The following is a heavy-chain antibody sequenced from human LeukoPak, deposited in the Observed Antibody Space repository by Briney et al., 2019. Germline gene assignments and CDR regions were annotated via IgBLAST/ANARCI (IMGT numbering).Heavy chain of an antibody. CDR2: INQDGSGK. Sequence: GGSLRLSSEASGFTFSTYWMTWVRQPPGKGLEWVASINQDGSGKYYVDSVKGRFTISRDNAQKSLYLQMNSLRVDDTAVYYCARAVTSTEGYWGQGTLVTVSS. V-gene: IGHV3-7*03. J-gene: IGHJ4*02. CDR3: ARAVTSTEGY. D-gene: IGHD4-17*01. CDR1: GFTFSTYW.